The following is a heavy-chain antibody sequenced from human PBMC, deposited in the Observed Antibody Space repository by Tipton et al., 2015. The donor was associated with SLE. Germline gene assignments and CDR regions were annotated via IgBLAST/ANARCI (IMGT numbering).Heavy chain of an antibody. CDR1: GGSISSYY. Sequence: LRLSCTVSGGSISSYYWSWIRQPPGKGLEWIGYIYYSGSTNYNPSLKSRVTISVDTSKNQFSLKLSSVTAADTAVYYCARAQNYYGSGSYPDYWGQGTLVTASS. V-gene: IGHV4-59*01. D-gene: IGHD3-10*01. CDR3: ARAQNYYGSGSYPDY. J-gene: IGHJ4*02. CDR2: IYYSGST.